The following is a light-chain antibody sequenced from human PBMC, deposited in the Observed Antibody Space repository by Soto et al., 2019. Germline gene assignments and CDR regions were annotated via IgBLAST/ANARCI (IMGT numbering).Light chain of an antibody. J-gene: IGLJ3*02. CDR2: SNN. V-gene: IGLV1-44*01. Sequence: QSVLTQPPSASGNPGQRVTISCSGSSSNIGSNAVNWYQQLPGTAPKLLIYSNNQRPSGVPDRFSGSKSGTSASLAISGLQSDDEADYYCAAWDDSLNGFWVFGGGTKLTVL. CDR1: SSNIGSNA. CDR3: AAWDDSLNGFWV.